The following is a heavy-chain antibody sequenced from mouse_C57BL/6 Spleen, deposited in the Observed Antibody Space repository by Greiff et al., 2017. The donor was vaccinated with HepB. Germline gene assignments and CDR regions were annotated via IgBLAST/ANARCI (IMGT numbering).Heavy chain of an antibody. V-gene: IGHV1-81*01. CDR3: ARGNYYGSSYLAWFAY. CDR2: IYPRSGNT. Sequence: QVQLQQSGAELARPGASVKLSCKASGYTFTSYGISWVKQRTGQGLEWIGEIYPRSGNTYYNEKFKGKATLTADKSSSTAYMALRSLTSEDSSVYFCARGNYYGSSYLAWFAYWGQGTLVTVSA. D-gene: IGHD1-1*01. J-gene: IGHJ3*01. CDR1: GYTFTSYG.